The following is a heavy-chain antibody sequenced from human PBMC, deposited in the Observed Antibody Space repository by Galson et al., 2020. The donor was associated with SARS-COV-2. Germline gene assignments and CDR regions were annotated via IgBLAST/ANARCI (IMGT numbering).Heavy chain of an antibody. V-gene: IGHV3-53*01. D-gene: IGHD3-22*01. CDR3: AREGGVVVIIPSGGTAFDI. Sequence: GGSLRLSCAASGFTVSSNYMSWVRQAPGKGLEWVSVIYSGGSTYYADSVKGRFTISRDNSKNTLYLQMNSLRAEDTAVYYCAREGGVVVIIPSGGTAFDIWGQGTMVTVSS. CDR1: GFTVSSNY. J-gene: IGHJ3*02. CDR2: IYSGGST.